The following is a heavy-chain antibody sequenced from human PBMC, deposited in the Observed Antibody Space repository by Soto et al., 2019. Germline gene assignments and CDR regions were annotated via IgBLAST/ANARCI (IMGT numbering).Heavy chain of an antibody. J-gene: IGHJ6*02. CDR3: ARSHGVRGGYYYYGMDV. D-gene: IGHD3-10*02. CDR2: IIPIFGTA. V-gene: IGHV1-69*13. CDR1: GGTFSSYA. Sequence: GASVKVSCKASGGTFSSYAISWVRQAPGQGLEWMGGIIPIFGTANYAQKYQGRVTITADESTSTAYMELSSLSSEDTAVYYCARSHGVRGGYYYYGMDVWGQGTTVTVSS.